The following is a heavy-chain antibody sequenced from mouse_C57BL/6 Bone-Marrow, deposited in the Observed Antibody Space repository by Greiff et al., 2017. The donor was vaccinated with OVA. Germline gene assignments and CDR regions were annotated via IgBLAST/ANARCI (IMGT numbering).Heavy chain of an antibody. CDR3: AREGRGYYGSSPFAY. CDR1: GYTFTSYW. Sequence: QVQLQQPGAELVKPGASVKMSCKASGYTFTSYWITWVKQRPGQGLEWIGDIYPGSGSTNYNEKFKSKATLTVDTSSSTAYMQLSSLTSEDSAVYYCAREGRGYYGSSPFAYGGQGTLVTVSA. D-gene: IGHD1-1*01. CDR2: IYPGSGST. V-gene: IGHV1-55*01. J-gene: IGHJ3*01.